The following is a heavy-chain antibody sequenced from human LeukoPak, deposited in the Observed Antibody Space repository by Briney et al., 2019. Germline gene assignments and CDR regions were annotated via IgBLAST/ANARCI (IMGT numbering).Heavy chain of an antibody. CDR2: ISSSSSTI. D-gene: IGHD2-2*01. J-gene: IGHJ4*02. Sequence: PGGSLRLSCAASGITFSSYSMNWVRQAPGKGLEWVSYISSSSSTIYYADSVKGRFTISRDNAKNSLYLQMNSLRAEDTAVYYCARVDQLLFFDYWGQGTLVTVSS. CDR3: ARVDQLLFFDY. CDR1: GITFSSYS. V-gene: IGHV3-48*01.